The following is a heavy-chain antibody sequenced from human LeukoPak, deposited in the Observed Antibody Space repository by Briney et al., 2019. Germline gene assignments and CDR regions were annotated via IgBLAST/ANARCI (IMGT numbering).Heavy chain of an antibody. CDR2: IYPRGST. CDR3: AKIITIFGVEARAFDI. J-gene: IGHJ3*02. Sequence: SQTLSLTCAVSGGSISSGCYSWSWIRQPPGKGLEWIGYIYPRGSTYYNPSLKSRVILSLDKSANQFSLNLSSVTAADTAVYYCAKIITIFGVEARAFDIWGQGTMVTVSS. D-gene: IGHD3-3*01. CDR1: GGSISSGCYS. V-gene: IGHV4-30-2*01.